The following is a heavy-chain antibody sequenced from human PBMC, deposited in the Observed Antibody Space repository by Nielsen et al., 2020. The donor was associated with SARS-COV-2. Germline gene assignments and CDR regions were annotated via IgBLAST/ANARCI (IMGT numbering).Heavy chain of an antibody. Sequence: SVKVSCKASGGTFSSYAISWVRQAPGQGLEWMGGIIPIFGTANYAQKSQGRVTITADESTSTAYMELSSLRSEDTAVYYCASTAPGRGSFASFGADYWGQGTLVTVSS. D-gene: IGHD3-10*01. V-gene: IGHV1-69*13. CDR2: IIPIFGTA. J-gene: IGHJ4*02. CDR1: GGTFSSYA. CDR3: ASTAPGRGSFASFGADY.